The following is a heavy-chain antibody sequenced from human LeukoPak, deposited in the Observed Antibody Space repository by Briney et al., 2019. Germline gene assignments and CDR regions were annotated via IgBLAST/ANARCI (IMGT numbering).Heavy chain of an antibody. V-gene: IGHV5-51*01. CDR3: ARQGYSYGYNYYYYYYMDV. CDR1: GYSFTSYW. J-gene: IGHJ6*03. Sequence: GESLKISCKGSGYSFTSYWIGWVRQMPGKGLEWMGIISPGDSDTRYRPSFQGQVTISADKSISTAYLQWSSLKASDTAMYYCARQGYSYGYNYYYYYYMDVWGKGTTVTVSS. CDR2: ISPGDSDT. D-gene: IGHD5-18*01.